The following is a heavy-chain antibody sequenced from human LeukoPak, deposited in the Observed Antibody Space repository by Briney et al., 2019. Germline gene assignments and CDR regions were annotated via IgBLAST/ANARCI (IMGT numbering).Heavy chain of an antibody. V-gene: IGHV4-61*02. J-gene: IGHJ5*02. CDR3: ARDLVSPMVRGHNWFDP. D-gene: IGHD3-10*01. CDR2: IYTSGST. Sequence: SQTLSLTCTVSGGPISSGSYYWSWIRQPAGKGLEWIGRIYTSGSTNYYPSLKSRVTISVDTSKNQFSLKLSSVTAADTAVYYCARDLVSPMVRGHNWFDPWGQGTLVTVSS. CDR1: GGPISSGSYY.